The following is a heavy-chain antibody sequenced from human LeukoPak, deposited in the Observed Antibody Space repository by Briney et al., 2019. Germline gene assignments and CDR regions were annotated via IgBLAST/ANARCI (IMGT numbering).Heavy chain of an antibody. J-gene: IGHJ3*02. CDR2: IYHSGST. V-gene: IGHV4-38-2*01. D-gene: IGHD3-22*01. CDR1: GYSISSGYY. CDR3: ARQDYYDSRVIDAFDI. Sequence: SETLSLTCAVSGYSISSGYYWGWIRQPPGKGLEWIGSIYHSGSTYYNPSLKSRVTISVDTSKNQFSLKLSSVTDADTAVYYCARQDYYDSRVIDAFDIWGQGTMVTVSS.